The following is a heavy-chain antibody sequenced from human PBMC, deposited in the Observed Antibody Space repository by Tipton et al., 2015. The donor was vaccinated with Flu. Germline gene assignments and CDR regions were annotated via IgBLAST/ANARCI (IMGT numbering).Heavy chain of an antibody. V-gene: IGHV5-51*01. CDR1: GYSFTSYW. J-gene: IGHJ4*02. Sequence: QLVQSGAEVKKPGESLKISCKGSGYSFTSYWIGWERQMPGKGLEWMGIIYPGDSDTRYRPSFQGQVTISADKSISTAYLQWSSLKASATALYYCARHNRRTPTVPDYWGQGTLVTVSS. CDR3: ARHNRRTPTVPDY. CDR2: IYPGDSDT. D-gene: IGHD4-17*01.